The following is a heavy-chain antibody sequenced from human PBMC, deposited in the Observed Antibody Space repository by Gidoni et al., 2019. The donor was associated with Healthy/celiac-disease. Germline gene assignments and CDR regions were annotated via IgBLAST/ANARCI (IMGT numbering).Heavy chain of an antibody. D-gene: IGHD3-22*01. CDR3: AREVDSSGYYSDY. V-gene: IGHV3-66*01. CDR1: GFTVSSNY. Sequence: EVQLVETGGGLVQPGGSLSLPCAASGFTVSSNYMSWVRQAPGKGLEWVSVIYSGGSTYYADSVKGRFTISRDNSKNTLYLQMNSLRAEDTAVYYCAREVDSSGYYSDYWGQGTLVTVSS. J-gene: IGHJ4*02. CDR2: IYSGGST.